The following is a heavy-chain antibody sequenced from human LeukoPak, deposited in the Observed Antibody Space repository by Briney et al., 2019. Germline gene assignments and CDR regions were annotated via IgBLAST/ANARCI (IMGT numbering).Heavy chain of an antibody. CDR3: ARRRDCSSTSCYSEIDY. J-gene: IGHJ4*02. V-gene: IGHV4-59*01. CDR2: IYYSGST. Sequence: RTSETLSLTCTVPGGSISSYYWSWIRQPPGKGLEWLGYIYYSGSTNYNPSLKSRVTISVDTSKNQFSLKLSSVTAADTAVYYCARRRDCSSTSCYSEIDYWGQGTLVTVSS. CDR1: GGSISSYY. D-gene: IGHD2-2*01.